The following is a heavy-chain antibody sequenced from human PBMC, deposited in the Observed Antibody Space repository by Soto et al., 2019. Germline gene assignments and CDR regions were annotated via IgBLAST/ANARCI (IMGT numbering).Heavy chain of an antibody. CDR3: ARDHYYYDSSGYYSYYYGMDV. J-gene: IGHJ6*02. CDR2: IYYSGST. V-gene: IGHV4-59*01. Sequence: SETLSLTCTVSGGSISSYYWSWIRQPPGKGLGWIGYIYYSGSTNYNPSLKSRVTISVDTSKNQFSLKLSSVTAADMAVYYCARDHYYYDSSGYYSYYYGMDVWGQGTTVTVSS. CDR1: GGSISSYY. D-gene: IGHD3-22*01.